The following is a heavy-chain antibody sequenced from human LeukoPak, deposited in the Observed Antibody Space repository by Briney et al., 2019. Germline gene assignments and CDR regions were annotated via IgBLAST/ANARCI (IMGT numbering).Heavy chain of an antibody. Sequence: ASVKVSCKASGYTFINYAIHWVRQTPGQRLEWMGWINAGDGNTRYSQKFQDRFTVTRDTSATTAYMEMSSLKFDDTAVYYCALGAYDYWGQGTLVTVS. J-gene: IGHJ4*02. CDR1: GYTFINYA. CDR2: INAGDGNT. V-gene: IGHV1-3*01. D-gene: IGHD1-26*01. CDR3: ALGAYDY.